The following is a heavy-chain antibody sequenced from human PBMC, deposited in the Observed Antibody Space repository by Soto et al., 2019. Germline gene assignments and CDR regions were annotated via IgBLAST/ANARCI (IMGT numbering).Heavy chain of an antibody. J-gene: IGHJ4*02. Sequence: GASVKVSCKASGYTFTSYAMHWVRQAPGQRLEWMGWINAGNGNTKYSQKFQGRVTITRDTSASTAYMELSSLRSEDTTVYYCARDMGYYYDSSGRILQGIFDYWGQGTLVTVSS. CDR1: GYTFTSYA. D-gene: IGHD3-22*01. V-gene: IGHV1-3*01. CDR2: INAGNGNT. CDR3: ARDMGYYYDSSGRILQGIFDY.